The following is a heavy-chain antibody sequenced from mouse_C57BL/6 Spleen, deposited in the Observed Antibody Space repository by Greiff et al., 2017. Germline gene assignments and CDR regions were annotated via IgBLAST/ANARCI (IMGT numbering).Heavy chain of an antibody. CDR2: IWSDGST. J-gene: IGHJ1*03. CDR1: GFSLTSYG. CDR3: ARHDSSYCYFDV. D-gene: IGHD1-1*01. V-gene: IGHV2-6-1*01. Sequence: VKLQESGPGLVAPSQSLSITCTVSGFSLTSYGVHWVRQPPGKGLEWLVVIWSDGSTTYNSALKSRLSISKDNSKSQVFLKMNGLQTDDTARYYCARHDSSYCYFDVWGTGTTVTVSS.